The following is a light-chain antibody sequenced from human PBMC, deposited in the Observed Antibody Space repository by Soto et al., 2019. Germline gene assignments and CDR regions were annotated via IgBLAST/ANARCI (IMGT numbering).Light chain of an antibody. CDR2: EVN. J-gene: IGLJ1*01. CDR1: SSDVGAYIY. Sequence: HSVLTQPASVSWSPGHSITISCGGTSSDVGAYIYVSWYQQFPGKAPKLILYEVNNRPSGVSNRFSGSKSDTTASLTISGLQPEDEADYYCSAYSDIDTKVFGAGTKVTAL. V-gene: IGLV2-14*03. CDR3: SAYSDIDTKV.